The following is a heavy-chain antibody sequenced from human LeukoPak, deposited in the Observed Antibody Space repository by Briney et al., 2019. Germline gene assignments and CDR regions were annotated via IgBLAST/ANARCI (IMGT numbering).Heavy chain of an antibody. Sequence: ASVKVSCEASGYTFTGYYMHWVRQAPGQGLEWMGIINPSGGSTSYAQKFQGRVTMTRDTSTSTVYMELSSLRSEDTAVYYCARGNYYDSSGYSADAFDIWGQGTMVTVSS. CDR1: GYTFTGYY. CDR2: INPSGGST. D-gene: IGHD3-22*01. J-gene: IGHJ3*02. V-gene: IGHV1-46*01. CDR3: ARGNYYDSSGYSADAFDI.